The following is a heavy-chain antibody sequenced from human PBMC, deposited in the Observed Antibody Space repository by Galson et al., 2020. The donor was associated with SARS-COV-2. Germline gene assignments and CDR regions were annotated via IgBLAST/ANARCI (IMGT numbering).Heavy chain of an antibody. J-gene: IGHJ4*02. CDR2: ISGTSTNI. D-gene: IGHD5-18*01. CDR3: TRERGYSYGYSDY. Sequence: NSGGSLRLSCAASGFTFSSYSMNWVRQAPGTGLEWVSSISGTSTNIYYADSVKGRFTISRDNAKNSLYLQMNSLGTEDTAVYYCTRERGYSYGYSDYWGPGTLVTVSS. CDR1: GFTFSSYS. V-gene: IGHV3-21*06.